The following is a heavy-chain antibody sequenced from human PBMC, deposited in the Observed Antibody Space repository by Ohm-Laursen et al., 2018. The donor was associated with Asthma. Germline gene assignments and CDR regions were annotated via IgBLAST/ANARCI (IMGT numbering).Heavy chain of an antibody. J-gene: IGHJ4*02. Sequence: SLRLSCSASGFTFSSYGMHWVRQAPGKGLEWVAVISYDGSNKYYADSVKGRFTISRDNSKNTLYLQMNSLRAEDTAVYYCARDPQQLVLDYWGQGTLVTVSS. D-gene: IGHD6-13*01. CDR3: ARDPQQLVLDY. V-gene: IGHV3-30*03. CDR1: GFTFSSYG. CDR2: ISYDGSNK.